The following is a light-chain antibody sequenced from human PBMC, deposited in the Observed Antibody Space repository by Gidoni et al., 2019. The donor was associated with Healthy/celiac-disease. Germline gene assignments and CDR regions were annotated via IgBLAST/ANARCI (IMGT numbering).Light chain of an antibody. J-gene: IGKJ4*01. CDR1: QSVSSY. V-gene: IGKV3-11*01. CDR3: QQRSNWPPLT. CDR2: DAS. Sequence: EIVLTQSPATLSLSPGERATLSCRASQSVSSYLAWYQQQPGQAPRLLIYDASNRATGIPARVSGSGSGTDFTLTISSLEPEDFAVYYCQQRSNWPPLTFXGXTKVEIK.